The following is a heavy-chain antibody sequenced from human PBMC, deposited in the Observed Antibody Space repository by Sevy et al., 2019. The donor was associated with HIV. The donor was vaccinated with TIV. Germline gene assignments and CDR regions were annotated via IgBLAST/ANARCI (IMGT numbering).Heavy chain of an antibody. CDR2: IKQDGSEK. V-gene: IGHV3-7*01. CDR3: ARVAYCSSTSCYYFDY. D-gene: IGHD2-2*01. Sequence: GGSLRLSCAASGFTFSSYWMSWVRQAPGKGLEWVANIKQDGSEKYGWDSVKGRFTISRDNAKNPLYLQMNSLRAEDTAVYYCARVAYCSSTSCYYFDYWGQGTLVTVSS. CDR1: GFTFSSYW. J-gene: IGHJ4*02.